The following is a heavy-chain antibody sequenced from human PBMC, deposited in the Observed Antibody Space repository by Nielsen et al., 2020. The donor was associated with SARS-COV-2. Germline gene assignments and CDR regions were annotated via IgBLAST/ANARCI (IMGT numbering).Heavy chain of an antibody. J-gene: IGHJ6*03. Sequence: GGSLRLSCAASGFRFNVYSMSWVRQAPGKGLEYISTISDSSSYIYYADSVKGRFTISRDNAKNSLYLQMNSLRDEDTAVYYCAREGLDYYYMDVWGKGTTVTVSS. CDR2: ISDSSSYI. CDR1: GFRFNVYS. V-gene: IGHV3-21*01. D-gene: IGHD6-6*01. CDR3: AREGLDYYYMDV.